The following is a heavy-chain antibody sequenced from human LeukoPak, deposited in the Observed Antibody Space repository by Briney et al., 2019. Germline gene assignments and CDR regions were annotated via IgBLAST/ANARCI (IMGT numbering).Heavy chain of an antibody. CDR2: ISSSGT. Sequence: PSETLSLTCTVSGGSISNYLWSWIRQSPGQGPEWLGYISSSGTNYNPSLGSRVTISVDTSKNQFSLKLSSVTAADTAVYYCARDKSLRGNWFGNDYWGQGTLVTVSS. D-gene: IGHD3-10*01. CDR1: GGSISNYL. J-gene: IGHJ4*02. V-gene: IGHV4-59*01. CDR3: ARDKSLRGNWFGNDY.